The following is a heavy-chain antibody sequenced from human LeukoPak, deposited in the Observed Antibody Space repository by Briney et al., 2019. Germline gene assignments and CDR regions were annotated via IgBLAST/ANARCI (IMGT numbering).Heavy chain of an antibody. CDR3: AGDSNYGSGSYYRPPESYYYGMDV. Sequence: GASVKVSCKASGYTFTSYAMHWVRQAPGQRLEWMGWINAGNGNTKYSQKFQGRVTITRDTSASTAYMELSSLRSEDTAVYYCAGDSNYGSGSYYRPPESYYYGMDVWGQGTTVTVSS. V-gene: IGHV1-3*01. J-gene: IGHJ6*02. CDR1: GYTFTSYA. CDR2: INAGNGNT. D-gene: IGHD3-10*01.